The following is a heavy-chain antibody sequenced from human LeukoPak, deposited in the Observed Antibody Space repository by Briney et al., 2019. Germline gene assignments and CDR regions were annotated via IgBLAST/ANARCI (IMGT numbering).Heavy chain of an antibody. Sequence: GGSLRLSWAASGFTFSSYSMNWVRHAPGKGREWVSSIISSRSYIYYADSVKGRFTICRDNAKNSLYLQMNSLRAEDTAVYYCARFDYYGMDVWGQGTTVTVSS. CDR1: GFTFSSYS. J-gene: IGHJ6*02. V-gene: IGHV3-21*01. CDR3: ARFDYYGMDV. CDR2: IISSRSYI.